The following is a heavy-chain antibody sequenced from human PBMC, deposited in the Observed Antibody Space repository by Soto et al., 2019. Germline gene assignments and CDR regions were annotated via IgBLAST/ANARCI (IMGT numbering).Heavy chain of an antibody. CDR1: GYTFTSYG. CDR2: ISSYNGVT. Sequence: ASVKVSCTASGYTFTSYGISWVRQAPGQGLEWMGWISSYNGVTNYAQKLQGRVTLTTDSSTSTAYMEVRSLRVDDTAVYYCARDHRGYGTFDQWGQGTLVTVSS. J-gene: IGHJ4*02. CDR3: ARDHRGYGTFDQ. V-gene: IGHV1-18*01. D-gene: IGHD5-12*01.